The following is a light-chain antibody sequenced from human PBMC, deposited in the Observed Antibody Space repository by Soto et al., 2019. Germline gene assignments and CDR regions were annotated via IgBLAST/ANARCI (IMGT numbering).Light chain of an antibody. V-gene: IGKV3-20*01. CDR2: GAS. CDR3: QQYGSSLRT. CDR1: QSVSSN. J-gene: IGKJ1*01. Sequence: VMTQSAATVSVKQGERATLSCRASQSVSSNLAWYQQKHGQAPRLLIYGASSRATGIPDRFSGSGSGTDFTLTISRLEPEDFAVYYCQQYGSSLRTFGQGTKVDI.